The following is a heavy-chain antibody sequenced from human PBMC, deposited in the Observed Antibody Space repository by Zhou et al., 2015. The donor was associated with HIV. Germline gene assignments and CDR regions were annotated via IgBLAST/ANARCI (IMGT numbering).Heavy chain of an antibody. D-gene: IGHD3-10*01. J-gene: IGHJ4*02. CDR3: ARDRRKTMVQGVLPSRLTLFDY. CDR1: GGTFSSYA. CDR2: IIPIFGTA. V-gene: IGHV1-69*01. Sequence: QVQLVQSGAEVKKPGSSVKVSCKASGGTFSSYAISWVRQAPGQGLEWMGGIIPIFGTANYAQKFQGRVTITADESTSTAYMELSSLRSEDTAVYYCARDRRKTMVQGVLPSRLTLFDYWGQGTLVTVSS.